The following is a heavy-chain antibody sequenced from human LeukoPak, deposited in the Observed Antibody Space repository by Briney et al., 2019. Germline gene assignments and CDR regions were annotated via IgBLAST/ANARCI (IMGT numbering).Heavy chain of an antibody. CDR1: GGSISSYY. J-gene: IGHJ6*02. Sequence: SETLSLTCTVSGGSISSYYWSWIRQPAGKGLEWIGRIYTSGSTNYNPSLKSRVTMSVDTSKNQFSLKLSSVTAADTAVYYCARAPRSHSSGWLDVWGQGTTVTVSS. CDR3: ARAPRSHSSGWLDV. V-gene: IGHV4-4*07. CDR2: IYTSGST. D-gene: IGHD6-19*01.